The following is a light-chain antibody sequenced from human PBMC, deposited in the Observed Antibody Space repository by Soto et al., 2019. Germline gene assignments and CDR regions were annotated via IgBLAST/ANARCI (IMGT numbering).Light chain of an antibody. Sequence: QSVLTQPASVSGSPGQSITISCTGTSSDVGAYNSAARYQHNPGKAPKLMIYDVSNRPSGVSSRFSGSKSANTASLSISGLQADDEADYYCSSYTSSSTLVFGTGTKVTVL. CDR1: SSDVGAYNS. V-gene: IGLV2-14*01. CDR3: SSYTSSSTLV. J-gene: IGLJ1*01. CDR2: DVS.